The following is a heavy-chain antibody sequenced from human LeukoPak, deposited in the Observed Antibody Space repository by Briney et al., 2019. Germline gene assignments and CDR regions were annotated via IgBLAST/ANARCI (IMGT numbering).Heavy chain of an antibody. J-gene: IGHJ6*03. CDR3: ARPSSSWYPDYYYHMDV. CDR1: GYTFTGYY. CDR2: INPNSGGT. Sequence: ASVKVSCKASGYTFTGYYMHWVRQAPGQGLEWMGRINPNSGGTNYAQKFQGRVTMTRDTSISTAYMELSRLRSDDTAVYYCARPSSSWYPDYYYHMDVWGKGTTVTVSS. V-gene: IGHV1-2*06. D-gene: IGHD6-13*01.